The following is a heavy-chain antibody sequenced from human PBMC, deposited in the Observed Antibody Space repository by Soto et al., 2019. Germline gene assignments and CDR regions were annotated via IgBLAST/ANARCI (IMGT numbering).Heavy chain of an antibody. CDR2: ISWNSDNI. Sequence: LRLSCAASVFPFDDYAIHWVRHAPGKGLEWVSGISWNSDNIVYADSVKGRFTISRDNAKNSLYLQMSRLRSDDTAVYYCARVFVVVPAATDAFDIWGQGTMVTVSS. J-gene: IGHJ3*02. CDR1: VFPFDDYA. V-gene: IGHV3-9*01. CDR3: ARVFVVVPAATDAFDI. D-gene: IGHD2-2*01.